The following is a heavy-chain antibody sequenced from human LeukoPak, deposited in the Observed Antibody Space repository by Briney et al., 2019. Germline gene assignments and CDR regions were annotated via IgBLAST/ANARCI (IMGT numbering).Heavy chain of an antibody. CDR2: ISSSRSYI. J-gene: IGHJ5*02. Sequence: KPGGSLRLSCAASGFTFSDYYMSWVRQAPGKGLEWVSSISSSRSYIYYADSVKGRFTISRDNAKNSLYLQMNSLRAEDTAVYYCARAPGPDIVVVPAALPNWFDHWGQGTLVTVSS. CDR3: ARAPGPDIVVVPAALPNWFDH. CDR1: GFTFSDYY. D-gene: IGHD2-2*01. V-gene: IGHV3-11*06.